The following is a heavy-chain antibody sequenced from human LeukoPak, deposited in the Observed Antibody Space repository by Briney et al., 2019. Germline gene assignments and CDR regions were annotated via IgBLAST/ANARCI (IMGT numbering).Heavy chain of an antibody. J-gene: IGHJ3*02. CDR3: ARGEYYGSGSGVGAFDI. CDR2: IKQDGSEK. D-gene: IGHD3-10*01. Sequence: GGSLRLSCAASGFTFSSYWMSWVRQAPGKGLEWVANIKQDGSEKYYVDSVKGRFTISRDNAKSSLYLQMNSLRAEDTAVYYCARGEYYGSGSGVGAFDIWGQGTMVTVSS. V-gene: IGHV3-7*01. CDR1: GFTFSSYW.